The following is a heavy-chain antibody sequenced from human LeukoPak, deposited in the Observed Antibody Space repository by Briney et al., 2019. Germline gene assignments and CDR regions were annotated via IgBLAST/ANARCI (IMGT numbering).Heavy chain of an antibody. CDR2: IYYSGST. V-gene: IGHV4-59*01. Sequence: PSETLSLTCTVSGGSISSYYWSWIRQPPGKGLEWIGYIYYSGSTNYNPSLKSRVTISVDTSKNQFSLKLSSVTAADTAVYYCARGGSYQRYFQHWGQGTLVTVSS. D-gene: IGHD1-26*01. CDR3: ARGGSYQRYFQH. CDR1: GGSISSYY. J-gene: IGHJ1*01.